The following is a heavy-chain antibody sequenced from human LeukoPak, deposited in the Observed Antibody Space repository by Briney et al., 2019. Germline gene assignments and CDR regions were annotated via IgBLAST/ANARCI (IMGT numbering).Heavy chain of an antibody. CDR1: GFTFSNAW. CDR2: IKSITHGGTT. Sequence: PGGSLRLSCAASGFTFSNAWMTWVRQAPGKGLEWVGRIKSITHGGTTDYAAPVKGRFTISRDDSKNTLYLQMNSLKTEDTAVYYCTTDGFGILVAPIIFDMRWGQGTLVTVSS. J-gene: IGHJ4*02. V-gene: IGHV3-15*01. CDR3: TTDGFGILVAPIIFDMR. D-gene: IGHD5-12*01.